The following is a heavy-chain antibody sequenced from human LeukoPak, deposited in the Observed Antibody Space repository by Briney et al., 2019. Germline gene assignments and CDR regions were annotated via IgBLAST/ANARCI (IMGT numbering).Heavy chain of an antibody. CDR3: ARDPKLWELLWLDYYYGMDV. J-gene: IGHJ6*02. V-gene: IGHV1-2*02. D-gene: IGHD1-26*01. CDR2: INLNSGGT. Sequence: GASVNVSFTASGYTFTCYNMHWVRQAPGQGLEWMGCINLNSGGTNYAQKFQGRVTMTRDTSISTAYMELSRLRSDDTAVYYCARDPKLWELLWLDYYYGMDVWGQGTTVTVSS. CDR1: GYTFTCYN.